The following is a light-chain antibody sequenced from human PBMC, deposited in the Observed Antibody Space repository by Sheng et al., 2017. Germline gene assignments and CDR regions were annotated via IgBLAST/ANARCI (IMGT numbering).Light chain of an antibody. J-gene: IGLJ2*01. CDR1: DLQHKY. Sequence: SYELTQPPSVSVSPGQTARITCSGSDLQHKYVSWYQQKSGQSPILVIHEDNKRPSGIPXRFSASNIVNTATLSISDTQTMDEADYYCQAWDSRSENVVFGGGTKLTVL. CDR3: QAWDSRSENVV. CDR2: EDN. V-gene: IGLV3-1*01.